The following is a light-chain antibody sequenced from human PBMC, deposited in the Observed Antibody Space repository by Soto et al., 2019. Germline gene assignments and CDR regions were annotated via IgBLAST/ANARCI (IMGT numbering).Light chain of an antibody. Sequence: EIVMTQSPATLSVSPGERATLSCSASQNIVNNLAWYQQRPGQGPWLLIYGASTRAIGVPARFSGSGSGTEFTLTISSLQSEDFALYYCKQYYDWPLTFGPGTKLDIK. CDR3: KQYYDWPLT. V-gene: IGKV3-15*01. J-gene: IGKJ3*01. CDR2: GAS. CDR1: QNIVNN.